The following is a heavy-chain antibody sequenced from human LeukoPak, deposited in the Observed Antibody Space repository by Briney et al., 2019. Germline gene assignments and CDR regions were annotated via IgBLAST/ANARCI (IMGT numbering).Heavy chain of an antibody. CDR1: GFTFSYYW. J-gene: IGHJ4*02. Sequence: PGGSLRLSCAASGFTFSYYWMHWVRQAPGKGLVWVSRINSDGSSASYADSVKGRFTISRDNAKNTLYLQMNSLRAEDTAVYYCARSPYTPIFMGAELDYWGQGTLVAVSS. V-gene: IGHV3-74*01. D-gene: IGHD3-9*01. CDR2: INSDGSSA. CDR3: ARSPYTPIFMGAELDY.